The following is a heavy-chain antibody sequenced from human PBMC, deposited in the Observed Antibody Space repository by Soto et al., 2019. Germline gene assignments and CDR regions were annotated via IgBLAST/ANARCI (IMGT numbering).Heavy chain of an antibody. CDR1: GFTFSSYG. CDR3: AKNLFDRSSVHH. Sequence: GGSLRLSSAASGFTFSSYGMHWVRQAPGKGLEWVAAISYDGSNKHYADSMKGRFTISRDSSKSTLYLQMNSLRTDDTAVYYCAKNLFDRSSVHHWGQGTLVTVS. V-gene: IGHV3-30*18. J-gene: IGHJ1*01. CDR2: ISYDGSNK. D-gene: IGHD6-6*01.